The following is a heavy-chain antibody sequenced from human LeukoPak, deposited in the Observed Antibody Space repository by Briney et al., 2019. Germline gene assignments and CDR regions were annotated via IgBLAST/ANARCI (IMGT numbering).Heavy chain of an antibody. Sequence: SETLSLTCAVYGGSFSGYYWSWIRQPPGKGLEWIGEINHSGSTNYNPSLKSRVTISVDTSKNQFSLKLSSVTAADTVVYYCARSPSSSSSWYFDLWGRGTLVTVSS. J-gene: IGHJ2*01. CDR3: ARSPSSSSSWYFDL. CDR2: INHSGST. D-gene: IGHD6-6*01. CDR1: GGSFSGYY. V-gene: IGHV4-34*01.